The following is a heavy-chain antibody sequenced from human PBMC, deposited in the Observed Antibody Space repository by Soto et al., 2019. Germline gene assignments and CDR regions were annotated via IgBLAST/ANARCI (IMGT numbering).Heavy chain of an antibody. J-gene: IGHJ5*02. D-gene: IGHD1-26*01. Sequence: SCAASGFTFSSYAMHWVRQAPGQGLEWMGIINPSGGSTSYAQKFQGRVTMTRDTSTSTVYMELSSLRSEDTAVYYCARSRAQHSGSYHWLDPWGQGTLVTVYS. CDR2: INPSGGST. CDR1: GFTFSSYA. CDR3: ARSRAQHSGSYHWLDP. V-gene: IGHV1-46*01.